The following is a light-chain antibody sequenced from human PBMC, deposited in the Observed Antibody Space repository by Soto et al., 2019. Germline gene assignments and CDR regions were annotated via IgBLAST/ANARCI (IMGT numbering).Light chain of an antibody. CDR3: QQYNTYSS. V-gene: IGKV1-5*01. Sequence: DIQMTQSPSYLAASAVDRVAITFRASQTIRNWLAWYQQKPGKAPKVLIYDASSLKTGVPSRFSGSGSGTQFTLTISSLQPDDFATYYCQQYNTYSSLGQGTKVDIK. J-gene: IGKJ1*01. CDR1: QTIRNW. CDR2: DAS.